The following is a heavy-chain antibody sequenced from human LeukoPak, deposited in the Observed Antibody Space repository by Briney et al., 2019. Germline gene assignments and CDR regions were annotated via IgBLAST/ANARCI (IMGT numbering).Heavy chain of an antibody. D-gene: IGHD3-22*01. Sequence: PSETLSLTCTVSGGSISSYYWSWIRQPPGKGLEWIGYIHYSGSTNYNPSLKSRVTISVDTSKNQFSLKLSSVTAADTAVYYCARARRYYDSSGYYYADYYYYMDVWGKGTTVTISS. CDR1: GGSISSYY. CDR3: ARARRYYDSSGYYYADYYYYMDV. CDR2: IHYSGST. J-gene: IGHJ6*03. V-gene: IGHV4-59*01.